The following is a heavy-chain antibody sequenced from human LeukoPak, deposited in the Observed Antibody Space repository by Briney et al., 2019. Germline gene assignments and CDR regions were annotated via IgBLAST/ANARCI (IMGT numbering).Heavy chain of an antibody. Sequence: GRSLRLSCAASGFTFDDYAMHWVRQAPGKGLEWVSGISWNSGSIGYADSVKGRFTISRDNAKNSLYLQMNSLRAEDTALYYCAKGQDCSSTSCQYFDYWGQGTLVTVSS. V-gene: IGHV3-9*01. D-gene: IGHD2-2*01. J-gene: IGHJ4*02. CDR2: ISWNSGSI. CDR3: AKGQDCSSTSCQYFDY. CDR1: GFTFDDYA.